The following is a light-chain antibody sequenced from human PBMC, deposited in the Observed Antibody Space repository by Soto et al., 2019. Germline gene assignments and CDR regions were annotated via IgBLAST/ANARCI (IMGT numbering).Light chain of an antibody. CDR3: QHYGSSPPRSDT. CDR1: QSVSSSY. J-gene: IGKJ2*01. CDR2: GAS. Sequence: EIVLTQSPGTLSLSPGERATLSCRASQSVSSSYLAWYQQKPGKAPRLLIYGASSRATGIPDRFSGSGSGTDFTLTISSLEPEDFAVYYCQHYGSSPPRSDTFGQGTKLEIK. V-gene: IGKV3-20*01.